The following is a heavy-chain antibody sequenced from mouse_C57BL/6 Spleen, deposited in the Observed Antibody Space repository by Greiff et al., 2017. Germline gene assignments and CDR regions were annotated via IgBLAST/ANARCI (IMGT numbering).Heavy chain of an antibody. D-gene: IGHD3-2*02. Sequence: QVQLQQPGAELVKPGASVKLSCKASGYTFTSYWMHWVKQRPGQGLEWIGMIHPNSGSTNYNEKFKSKATLTVDKSSSTAYMQLSSLTSEDSAVYYCARSRDSSGYNDWGQGTTLTVAS. CDR1: GYTFTSYW. CDR2: IHPNSGST. V-gene: IGHV1-64*01. J-gene: IGHJ2*01. CDR3: ARSRDSSGYND.